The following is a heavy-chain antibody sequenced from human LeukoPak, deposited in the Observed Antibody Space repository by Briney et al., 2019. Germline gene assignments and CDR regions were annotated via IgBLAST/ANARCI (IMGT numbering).Heavy chain of an antibody. V-gene: IGHV3-7*01. CDR2: IKQDGSEK. Sequence: PSETLSLTCTVSGGSISSYYWSWVHQAPGKGLEWVANIKQDGSEKYYVDSVKGRFTISRDNVKNSLYLQMNSLRAEDTAVYYCARALGIVGATMRFDPWGQGTLVTVSS. CDR1: GGSISSYY. D-gene: IGHD1-26*01. J-gene: IGHJ5*02. CDR3: ARALGIVGATMRFDP.